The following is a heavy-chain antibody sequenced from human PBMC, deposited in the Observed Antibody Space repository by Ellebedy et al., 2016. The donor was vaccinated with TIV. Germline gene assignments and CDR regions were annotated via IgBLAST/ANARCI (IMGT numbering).Heavy chain of an antibody. D-gene: IGHD3-16*01. V-gene: IGHV3-23*01. CDR3: AKPMGPGGRFDAFDI. CDR2: ITGIGTST. Sequence: GESLKISXEASGFIFTNAWMSWVRQAPGKGLEWVSAITGIGTSTYYADSVKGRFTISRDNSKNTLSLQMNSLRADDTAIYYCAKPMGPGGRFDAFDIWGQGTLVTVSS. J-gene: IGHJ3*02. CDR1: GFIFTNAW.